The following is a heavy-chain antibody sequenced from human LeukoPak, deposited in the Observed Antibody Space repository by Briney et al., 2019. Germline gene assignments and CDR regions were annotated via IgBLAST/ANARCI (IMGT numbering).Heavy chain of an antibody. J-gene: IGHJ5*02. CDR2: INHSGST. Sequence: PSETLSLTCAVYGGSFSGYYWSWIRQPPGKGLEWIGEINHSGSTNYNPSLKSRVTISVGTSKNQFSLKLSSVTAADTAVYYCARSEPAWITMVRGDPRGWFDPWGQGTLVTVSS. D-gene: IGHD3-10*01. CDR1: GGSFSGYY. CDR3: ARSEPAWITMVRGDPRGWFDP. V-gene: IGHV4-34*01.